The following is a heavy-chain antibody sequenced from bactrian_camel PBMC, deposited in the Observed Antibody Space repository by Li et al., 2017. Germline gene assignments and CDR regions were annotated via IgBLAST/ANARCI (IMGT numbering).Heavy chain of an antibody. CDR2: INIDYVSTT. Sequence: VQLVESGGGLVQPGGSLTLSCAASGFTFSSNAMCWIRQAPGKGFEWISAINIDYVSTTYYADSVKGRATISRDNAKNTVYLQMKSLKSEDTALYYCATVHYIDSVGTDGPPVWGQGTQVTVS. D-gene: IGHD4*01. CDR1: GFTFSSNA. CDR3: ATVHYIDSVGTDGPPV. J-gene: IGHJ4*01. V-gene: IGHV3S40*01.